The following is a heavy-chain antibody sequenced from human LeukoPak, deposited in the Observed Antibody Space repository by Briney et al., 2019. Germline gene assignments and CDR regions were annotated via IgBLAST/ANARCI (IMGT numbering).Heavy chain of an antibody. V-gene: IGHV4-38-2*02. D-gene: IGHD3-9*01. Sequence: PADPLSLPCAVPGYFIRRGYYLDWIRQPPGKGLGWIGSFYRSGITYCNPSRKSRVTISVDTSKNQLFLKLSSVTAADTDVYYCARDRGYYDILTGFWVHHNWFDPWGQGTLVTDSS. CDR2: FYRSGIT. CDR3: ARDRGYYDILTGFWVHHNWFDP. J-gene: IGHJ5*02. CDR1: GYFIRRGYY.